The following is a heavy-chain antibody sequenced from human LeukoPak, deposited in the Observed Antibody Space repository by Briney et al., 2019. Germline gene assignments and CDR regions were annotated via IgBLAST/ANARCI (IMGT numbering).Heavy chain of an antibody. V-gene: IGHV3-7*01. J-gene: IGHJ3*02. CDR2: IKQDGNEK. CDR3: ARYTSPPGAFDI. Sequence: GGSLRLSCPASGSTFSSYWMSWVRQPPGKWRGWVANIKQDGNEKYYVDSVKGRCTISRDNAKNSLYLQMNSLRAEDTAVYYCARYTSPPGAFDIWGQGTMVTVSS. CDR1: GSTFSSYW.